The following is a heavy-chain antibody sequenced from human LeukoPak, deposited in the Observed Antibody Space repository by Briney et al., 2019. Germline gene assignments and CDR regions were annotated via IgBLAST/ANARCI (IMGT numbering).Heavy chain of an antibody. J-gene: IGHJ4*02. Sequence: SVKVSCKASGGTFSSYAISWVRQAPGQGLEWMGGIIPIFGTANYAQKFQGRVTITTDESTSTAYMELSSLRSEDTAVYYCARDRTPVGFWSGYYQFDYWGQGTLVTVSS. D-gene: IGHD3-3*01. CDR3: ARDRTPVGFWSGYYQFDY. CDR1: GGTFSSYA. CDR2: IIPIFGTA. V-gene: IGHV1-69*05.